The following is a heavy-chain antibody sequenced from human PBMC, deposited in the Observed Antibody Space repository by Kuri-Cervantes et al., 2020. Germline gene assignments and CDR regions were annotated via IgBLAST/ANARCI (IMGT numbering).Heavy chain of an antibody. CDR1: GGSFSGYY. J-gene: IGHJ4*02. V-gene: IGHV4-34*01. D-gene: IGHD6-13*01. CDR3: AREAAAIDY. CDR2: INHSGST. Sequence: ESLKISCAVYGGSFSGYYWSWIRQPPGKGLEWIGEINHSGSTNYNPSLKSRVTISVDTSKNQFSLKLSSVTAADTAVYYCAREAAAIDYWGQGTLVTVSS.